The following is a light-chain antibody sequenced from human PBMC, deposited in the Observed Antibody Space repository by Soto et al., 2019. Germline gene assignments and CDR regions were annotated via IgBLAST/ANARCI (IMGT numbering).Light chain of an antibody. V-gene: IGLV2-14*01. Sequence: QSALTQPGSVSGSPGQAMTISGTGRSSDVGGYNYVSWYQQHPGKAPKLMIYDVSNRPSGVSNRFSGSKSGNTASLTISGLQPEDEADYYCNSYTSTSTLVVFGGGTKLTVL. CDR1: SSDVGGYNY. CDR3: NSYTSTSTLVV. CDR2: DVS. J-gene: IGLJ2*01.